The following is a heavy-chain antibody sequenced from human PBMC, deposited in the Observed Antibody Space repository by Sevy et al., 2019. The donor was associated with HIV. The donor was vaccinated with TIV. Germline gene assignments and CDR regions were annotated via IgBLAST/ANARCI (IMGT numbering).Heavy chain of an antibody. CDR3: AKDISGEGYLGSGYFDY. V-gene: IGHV3-43*01. Sequence: GGSLRLSCAASGFTFDDYTMNWVRQAPGKGLEWVSLITWDGGSTYYADSVKGRFTISRDNSKNSLYLQMNSLRTEDTALYYCAKDISGEGYLGSGYFDYWGQGTLVTLSS. J-gene: IGHJ4*02. CDR1: GFTFDDYT. CDR2: ITWDGGST. D-gene: IGHD2-15*01.